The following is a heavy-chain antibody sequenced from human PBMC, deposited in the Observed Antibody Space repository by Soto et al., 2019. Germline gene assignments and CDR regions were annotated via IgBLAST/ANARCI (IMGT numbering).Heavy chain of an antibody. V-gene: IGHV3-53*01. CDR2: IYSGGST. D-gene: IGHD6-19*01. J-gene: IGHJ4*02. CDR3: ARASNIKWLVPGRAPVSFDY. CDR1: GFTVSSNY. Sequence: GGSLRLSCAASGFTVSSNYMSWVRQAPGKGLEWVSVIYSGGSTYYADSVKGRFTSSRDNSKNTLYLQMNSLRAEDTAVYYCARASNIKWLVPGRAPVSFDYWGQGTLVTVSS.